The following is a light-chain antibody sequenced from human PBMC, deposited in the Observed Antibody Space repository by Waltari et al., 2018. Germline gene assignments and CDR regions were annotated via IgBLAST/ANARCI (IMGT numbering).Light chain of an antibody. Sequence: DLQMTQSQSSLSASVGDRATFTCQATQDITTSLSWSQPKPGEAPRLLIYDASTLQPGVPSRFSGTGSATGFSLTITSLQLDDSATYYCQQFHSLPYTFARGTKLHIK. CDR3: QQFHSLPYT. J-gene: IGKJ2*01. CDR2: DAS. CDR1: QDITTS. V-gene: IGKV1-33*01.